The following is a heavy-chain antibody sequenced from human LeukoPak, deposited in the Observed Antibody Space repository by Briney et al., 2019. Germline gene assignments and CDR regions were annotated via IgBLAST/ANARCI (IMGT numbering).Heavy chain of an antibody. J-gene: IGHJ5*02. CDR3: ARGGQQLDP. Sequence: SQTLSLTCAVSGGSISSGGYSWSWIRQPPGKGLEWIGYIYHSGSTYYNPSLKGRVTISVDRSKNQFSLKLSSVTAADTAVYYYARGGQQLDPWGQGTLVTVSS. V-gene: IGHV4-30-2*01. D-gene: IGHD6-13*01. CDR1: GGSISSGGYS. CDR2: IYHSGST.